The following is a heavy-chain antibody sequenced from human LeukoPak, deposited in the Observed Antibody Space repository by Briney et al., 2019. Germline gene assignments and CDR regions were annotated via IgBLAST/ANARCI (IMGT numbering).Heavy chain of an antibody. D-gene: IGHD2-21*02. Sequence: GGSLRLSCAASGFTFSAYAMHWVRQAPGKGLEWVAVISYDGSHKYYADCVKGRFTISRDSSKNTLYLQMNSLRAEDTAVYYCAKDSCGGDCYSFDYWGQGTLVTVSS. CDR3: AKDSCGGDCYSFDY. J-gene: IGHJ4*02. V-gene: IGHV3-30*04. CDR2: ISYDGSHK. CDR1: GFTFSAYA.